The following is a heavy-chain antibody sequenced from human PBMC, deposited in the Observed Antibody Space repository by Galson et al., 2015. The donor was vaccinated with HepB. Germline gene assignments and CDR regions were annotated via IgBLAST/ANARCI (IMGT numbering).Heavy chain of an antibody. Sequence: SLRLSCADSGFTFDDYAMHWVRQAPGKGLEWVSGISWNSGSIGYADSVKGRFTISRDNAKNSLYLQMNSLRAEDTALYYCAKVLVHGDFSAFDIWGQGTMVTVSS. J-gene: IGHJ3*02. V-gene: IGHV3-9*01. CDR1: GFTFDDYA. D-gene: IGHD3-3*01. CDR2: ISWNSGSI. CDR3: AKVLVHGDFSAFDI.